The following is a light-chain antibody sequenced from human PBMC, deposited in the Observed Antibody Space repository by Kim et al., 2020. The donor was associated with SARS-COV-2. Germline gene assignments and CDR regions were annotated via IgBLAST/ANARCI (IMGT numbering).Light chain of an antibody. CDR3: QSYDSSLSGWV. CDR1: SSNIGAGYD. J-gene: IGLJ3*02. CDR2: GNS. V-gene: IGLV1-40*01. Sequence: QRVTISCTGRSSNIGAGYDVHWYQQLPGTAHKLLIYGNSNRPSGVPDRFSGSKSGTSDSLAITGLQAEDEADYYCQSYDSSLSGWVFGGGTQLTVL.